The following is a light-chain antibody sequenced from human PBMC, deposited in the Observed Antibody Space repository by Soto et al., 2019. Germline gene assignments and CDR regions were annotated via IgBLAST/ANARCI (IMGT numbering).Light chain of an antibody. Sequence: QSALTQPPSASGTPGQRVTISCSGSSSNIGSNTVSWYQQLPGTAPKLLIYSNNRRPSGVPERFSGSNSGTSASLAISGLQSEDEADYYCAAWDDSLNGFYVFVTGTKVTVL. CDR2: SNN. V-gene: IGLV1-44*01. J-gene: IGLJ1*01. CDR1: SSNIGSNT. CDR3: AAWDDSLNGFYV.